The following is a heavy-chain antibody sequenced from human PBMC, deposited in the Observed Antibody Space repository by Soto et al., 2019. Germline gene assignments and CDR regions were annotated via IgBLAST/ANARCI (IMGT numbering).Heavy chain of an antibody. Sequence: GESLKISGKGSRYSFSSYWIGWVRQMPGKGLKSMGIIFPGDSDTRYSPSFQGQVTISVDKSIGTAYLQWDSLEASDTAVYYCARNDSPGQDAFQSWGQVTVATASS. D-gene: IGHD3-16*01. CDR1: RYSFSSYW. CDR2: IFPGDSDT. CDR3: ARNDSPGQDAFQS. V-gene: IGHV5-51*01. J-gene: IGHJ3*02.